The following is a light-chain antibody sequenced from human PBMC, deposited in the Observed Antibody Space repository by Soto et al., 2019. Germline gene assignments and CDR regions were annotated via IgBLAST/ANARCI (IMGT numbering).Light chain of an antibody. CDR3: QQVDSYPYT. J-gene: IGKJ2*01. CDR2: GAS. V-gene: IGKV1-9*01. Sequence: DIQLTQSPSFLSASVGDRVTVTCRASQDTGGYIGWYEQKPGKAPKLLIYGASTLQSGVPSRFSGTGSHTEFTLTISSLQPEDYATYYCQQVDSYPYTLGQGT. CDR1: QDTGGY.